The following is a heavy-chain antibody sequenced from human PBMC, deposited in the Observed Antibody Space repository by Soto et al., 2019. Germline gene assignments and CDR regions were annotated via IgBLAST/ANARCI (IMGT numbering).Heavy chain of an antibody. CDR1: GGSIRSGDYY. J-gene: IGHJ4*02. D-gene: IGHD4-17*01. CDR3: ARESQPTVVIDS. CDR2: IYYSGTT. V-gene: IGHV4-31*03. Sequence: SETLSLTCTVSGGSIRSGDYYWSWIRQHPGKGLEWIGYIYYSGTTYYNPSLKSRVTTSVNTSKNQFSLKLSSVTAADTAVYYCARESQPTVVIDSWGQGTLVTVSS.